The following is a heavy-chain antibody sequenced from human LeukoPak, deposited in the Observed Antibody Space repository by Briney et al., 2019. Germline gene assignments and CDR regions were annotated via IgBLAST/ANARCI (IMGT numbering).Heavy chain of an antibody. J-gene: IGHJ4*02. CDR3: AKDEVEIVVVMGPDY. Sequence: PGGSLRLSCAASGFTFSSYAMSWARQAPGKGLEWVSAISGSGGSTYYADSVKGRFTISRDNSKNTLYLQMNSLRAEDTAVYYCAKDEVEIVVVMGPDYWGQGTLVTVSS. V-gene: IGHV3-23*01. CDR2: ISGSGGST. CDR1: GFTFSSYA. D-gene: IGHD3-22*01.